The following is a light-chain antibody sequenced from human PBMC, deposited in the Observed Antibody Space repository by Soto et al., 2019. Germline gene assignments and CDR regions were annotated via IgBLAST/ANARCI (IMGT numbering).Light chain of an antibody. CDR1: QSVSSSY. Sequence: EIVLTQPPGTLSLSPGERATLSCRASQSVSSSYLAWYQQKPGQAPRLLIYGASSRATGIPDRFSGSGSGTDFTLTISRLEPEDFAVYYCQQSRTFGPGTKVDIK. CDR3: QQSRT. CDR2: GAS. V-gene: IGKV3-20*01. J-gene: IGKJ3*01.